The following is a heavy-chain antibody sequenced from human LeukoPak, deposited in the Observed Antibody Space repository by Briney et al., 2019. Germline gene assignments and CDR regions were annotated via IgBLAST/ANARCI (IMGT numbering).Heavy chain of an antibody. CDR1: GYNFTNYW. D-gene: IGHD2-8*01. CDR2: IDPGDPDT. Sequence: GESLKISCKGSGYNFTNYWIGWVRQMPGKGLEWMGIIDPGDPDTRYSPSFQGQVTISADKSLSTAYLQWRSLKASDTAMYYCARYYCSNGACYLDYWGQGTLVTVSS. J-gene: IGHJ4*02. CDR3: ARYYCSNGACYLDY. V-gene: IGHV5-51*01.